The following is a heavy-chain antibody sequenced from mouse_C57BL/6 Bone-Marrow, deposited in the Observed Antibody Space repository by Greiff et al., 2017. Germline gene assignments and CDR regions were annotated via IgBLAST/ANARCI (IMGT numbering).Heavy chain of an antibody. D-gene: IGHD2-5*01. CDR3: ASYYYSNYEAY. CDR1: GFTFSSYA. Sequence: EVKLVESGGGLVKPGGSLKLSCAASGFTFSSYAMSWVRQTPEKRLEWVATISDGGSYTYYPDNVKGRFTISRDNAKNNLYLQMSHLKSEDTAMYYCASYYYSNYEAYWGQGTLVTVSA. V-gene: IGHV5-4*03. J-gene: IGHJ3*01. CDR2: ISDGGSYT.